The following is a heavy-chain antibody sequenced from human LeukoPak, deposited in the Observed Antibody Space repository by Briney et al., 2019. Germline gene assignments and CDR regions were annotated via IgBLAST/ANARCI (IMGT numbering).Heavy chain of an antibody. Sequence: GGSLRLSCAASGFTFSNYWMHWVRQAPGKGLVWVSRLNSDGSSTNYADSVKGRFTISRDNAKNTLYLQMNSLRDEDTAVYYCARGGTDRKGPIIYYWGQGT. CDR2: LNSDGSST. V-gene: IGHV3-74*01. D-gene: IGHD1-26*01. CDR3: ARGGTDRKGPIIYY. CDR1: GFTFSNYW. J-gene: IGHJ4*01.